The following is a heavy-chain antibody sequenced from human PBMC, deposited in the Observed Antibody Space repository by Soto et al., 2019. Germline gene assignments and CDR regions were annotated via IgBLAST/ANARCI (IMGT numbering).Heavy chain of an antibody. CDR3: ASIAAAAAFDI. Sequence: SETLSLTCAVYGGSFSGYYWSWIRQPPGKGLEWIGEINHSGSTNYNPSLKSRVTISVDTSKNQFSLKLSSVTAADTAVYYCASIAAAAAFDIWGQGTMVTVSS. V-gene: IGHV4-34*01. CDR2: INHSGST. J-gene: IGHJ3*02. CDR1: GGSFSGYY. D-gene: IGHD6-13*01.